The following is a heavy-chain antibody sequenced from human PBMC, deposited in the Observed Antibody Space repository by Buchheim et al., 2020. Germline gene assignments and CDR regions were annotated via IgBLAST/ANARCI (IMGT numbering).Heavy chain of an antibody. CDR1: GFTFSSYS. D-gene: IGHD6-13*01. Sequence: EVQLVESGGGLVQPGGSLRLSCAASGFTFSSYSMNWVRQAPGKGLEWVSYISSSSSTIYYADSVKGRFTISRDNAENSLYLQMNSLRAEDTAVYYCARDAYSSSWNLHYYGMDVWGQGTT. V-gene: IGHV3-48*01. CDR2: ISSSSSTI. CDR3: ARDAYSSSWNLHYYGMDV. J-gene: IGHJ6*02.